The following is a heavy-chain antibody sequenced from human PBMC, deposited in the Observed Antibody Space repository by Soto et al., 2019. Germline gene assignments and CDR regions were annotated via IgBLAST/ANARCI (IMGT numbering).Heavy chain of an antibody. CDR2: INSEGSST. V-gene: IGHV3-74*01. CDR1: GFTFISYW. CDR3: ERLGRNGWYFDY. Sequence: GGSLRLSCAASGFTFISYWMHWVLQAPWKGLVWVSRINSEGSSTTHADSVKGRFTISRDNAKNTLYLQMSSLRAEDTAVYYCERLGRNGWYFDYWGRGTLVTVSS. J-gene: IGHJ4*02. D-gene: IGHD6-19*01.